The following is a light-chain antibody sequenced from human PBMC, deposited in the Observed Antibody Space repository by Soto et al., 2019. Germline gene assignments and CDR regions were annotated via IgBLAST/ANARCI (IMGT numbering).Light chain of an antibody. CDR1: QSVSNNY. CDR3: QQYGSSGT. CDR2: GAS. Sequence: EILLTQSPGTLSLSPGERATLSCGASQSVSNNYLAWYKQKPGQAPRLLIYGASNRATGIPDRLSGSGSGTEFTLTISRMAPEDFAVYYCQQYGSSGTFGQGTKVDIK. V-gene: IGKV3-20*01. J-gene: IGKJ1*01.